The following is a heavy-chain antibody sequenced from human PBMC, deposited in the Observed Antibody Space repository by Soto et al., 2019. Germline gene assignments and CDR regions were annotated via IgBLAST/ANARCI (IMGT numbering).Heavy chain of an antibody. V-gene: IGHV4-34*01. D-gene: IGHD1-26*01. CDR3: ARGGGSYYEDY. CDR2: INHSGST. CDR1: GGSFGGYY. Sequence: SETLSLTCAVYGGSFGGYYWSWIRQPPGKGLEWIGEINHSGSTNYNPSLKSRVTISVDTSKNQFSLKLSSVTAADTAVYYCARGGGSYYEDYWGQGTRVTVSS. J-gene: IGHJ4*02.